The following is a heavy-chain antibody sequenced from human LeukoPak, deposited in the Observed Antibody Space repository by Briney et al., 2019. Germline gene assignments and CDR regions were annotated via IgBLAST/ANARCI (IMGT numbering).Heavy chain of an antibody. D-gene: IGHD3-10*01. V-gene: IGHV3-30*02. Sequence: PGGSLRLSCAASGFTFSSYGMHWVRQAPGKGLEWVAFIRYDGSNKYYADSVKGRFTISIDNSKNTLYLQMNSLRAEDTAVYYCAKDVAFRGVIITKYFDYWGQGTLVTVSS. CDR1: GFTFSSYG. J-gene: IGHJ4*02. CDR2: IRYDGSNK. CDR3: AKDVAFRGVIITKYFDY.